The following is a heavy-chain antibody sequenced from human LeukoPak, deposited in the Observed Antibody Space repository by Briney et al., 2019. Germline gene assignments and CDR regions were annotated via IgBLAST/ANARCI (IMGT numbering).Heavy chain of an antibody. CDR1: GFTFSDYY. Sequence: GGSLRLSCAASGFTFSDYYMSWVRQAPGKGLEWVSAISGSGGSTYYADSVKGRFTISRDNSKNTLYLQMNSLRAEDTAVYYCASHYGSGSYSLRYFDYWGQGTLVTVSS. D-gene: IGHD3-10*01. CDR2: ISGSGGST. J-gene: IGHJ4*02. CDR3: ASHYGSGSYSLRYFDY. V-gene: IGHV3-23*01.